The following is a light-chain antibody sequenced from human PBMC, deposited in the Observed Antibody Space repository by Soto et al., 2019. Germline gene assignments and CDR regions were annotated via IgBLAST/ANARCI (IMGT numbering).Light chain of an antibody. V-gene: IGKV3-15*01. CDR2: GAS. Sequence: EVVMTQSPATLSVSPGERATLSCRASQSVTSNLAWYQQKPGQAPRLLIYGASTRATGIPGRFSGSGSGTEFTLTISTLQSEDFAVYHCQQYNNWPRTFGQGTKVDIK. CDR1: QSVTSN. CDR3: QQYNNWPRT. J-gene: IGKJ1*01.